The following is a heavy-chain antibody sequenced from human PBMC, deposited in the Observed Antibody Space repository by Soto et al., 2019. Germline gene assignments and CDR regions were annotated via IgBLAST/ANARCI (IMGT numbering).Heavy chain of an antibody. Sequence: QVQLVQSGAEVKKPGSSVKVSCKASGGTFSSYAISWVRQAPGQGLEWMGGIIPIFGTANYAQKFQGRVTITATEPTSQANWGLGSLGSEKRAVNSCAGGPGVEARYNFAYWGQEPLVPVSS. J-gene: IGHJ4*02. CDR3: AGGPGVEARYNFAY. V-gene: IGHV1-69*01. CDR2: IIPIFGTA. CDR1: GGTFSSYA. D-gene: IGHD1-1*01.